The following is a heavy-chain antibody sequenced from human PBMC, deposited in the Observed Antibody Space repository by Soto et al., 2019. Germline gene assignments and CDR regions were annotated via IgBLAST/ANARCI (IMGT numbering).Heavy chain of an antibody. CDR3: ARDSGPAGGGACDI. CDR2: VDVGGGST. CDR1: GFTFSTHA. J-gene: IGHJ3*02. Sequence: EVQLLESGGGLVQPGGSLRLSCAASGFTFSTHAMIWVRQAPGKGLNWVSTVDVGGGSTYYTDSVKGRFTVSRDNSKNTVYLQLNILRAEDTAIYFCARDSGPAGGGACDIWGQGTMVTVSS. D-gene: IGHD6-25*01. V-gene: IGHV3-23*01.